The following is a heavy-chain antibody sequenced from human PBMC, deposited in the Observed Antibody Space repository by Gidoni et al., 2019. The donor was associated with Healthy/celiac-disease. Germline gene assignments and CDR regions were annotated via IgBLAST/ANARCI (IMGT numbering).Heavy chain of an antibody. V-gene: IGHV4-39*01. J-gene: IGHJ4*02. Sequence: QLQLQESGPGLVKPSETLSLTCTVSGGSISSSSYYWGWIRQPPGKGLEGIGSIYYSGSTYYNPSLKSRVTISVDTSKNQFSLKLSSVTAADTAVYYCARHGLMVTHGGLFDYWGQGTLVTVSS. D-gene: IGHD2-21*02. CDR2: IYYSGST. CDR1: GGSISSSSYY. CDR3: ARHGLMVTHGGLFDY.